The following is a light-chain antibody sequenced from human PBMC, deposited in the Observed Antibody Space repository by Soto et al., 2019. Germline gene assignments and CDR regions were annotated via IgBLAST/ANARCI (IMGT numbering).Light chain of an antibody. CDR2: SNN. V-gene: IGLV1-47*02. J-gene: IGLJ3*02. CDR1: SSNIGSNY. Sequence: QSVLTQPPSASGTPGQRVTISCSGSSSNIGSNYVYWYQQLPGTAPKLLIYSNNQRPSGVPDRFSGSKSGTSASLAISGLRSEDEADYYCATWDGSLRGWVFGGGTKLTVL. CDR3: ATWDGSLRGWV.